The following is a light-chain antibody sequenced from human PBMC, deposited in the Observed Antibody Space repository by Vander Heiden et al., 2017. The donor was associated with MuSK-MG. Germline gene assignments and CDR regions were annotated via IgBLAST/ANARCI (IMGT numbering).Light chain of an antibody. Sequence: QSVLTQPPSASGTPGQGVTISCSGSSSNIGSNAVRWYQHLPGTAPKLLIYSNNRRPSGVPDRFSGSKSGTSASLAISGLQSEDEAAYYCSAWDDSLNGWVFGGGTKLTVL. CDR3: SAWDDSLNGWV. CDR1: SSNIGSNA. CDR2: SNN. J-gene: IGLJ3*02. V-gene: IGLV1-44*01.